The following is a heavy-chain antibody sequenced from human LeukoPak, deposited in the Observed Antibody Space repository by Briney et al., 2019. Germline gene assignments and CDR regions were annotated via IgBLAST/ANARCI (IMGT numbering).Heavy chain of an antibody. CDR1: GGSISSGGYY. CDR3: ASFDSSWYPTFDY. D-gene: IGHD6-13*01. J-gene: IGHJ4*02. CDR2: IYYSGST. Sequence: SETLSLTCTVSGGSISSGGYYWSWNRQHPGKGLEWIGYIYYSGSTYYNPSLKSRVTISVDTSKNQFSLKLSSVTAADTAVYYCASFDSSWYPTFDYWGQGTLVTVSS. V-gene: IGHV4-31*03.